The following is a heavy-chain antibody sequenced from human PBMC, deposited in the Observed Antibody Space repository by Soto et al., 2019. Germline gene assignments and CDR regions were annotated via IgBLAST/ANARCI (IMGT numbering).Heavy chain of an antibody. CDR3: APHVYCSGGSCQYDAFAI. Sequence: EVQVLESGGGLVQPGGSLRLSCEASGITFSNYMMTWIRQAPGKGLEWVSTITAGGDGTYYADSVKGRFTMSRETSTTTLYLQMNSLRAEDTAVYYCAPHVYCSGGSCQYDAFAIRGQGTMVTVSS. V-gene: IGHV3-23*01. CDR2: ITAGGDGT. J-gene: IGHJ3*02. D-gene: IGHD2-15*01. CDR1: GITFSNYM.